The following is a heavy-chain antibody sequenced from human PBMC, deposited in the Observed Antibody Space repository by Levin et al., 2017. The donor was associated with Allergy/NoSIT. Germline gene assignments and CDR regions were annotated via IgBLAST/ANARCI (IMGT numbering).Heavy chain of an antibody. CDR2: INIDGSST. CDR1: GFTFSRYW. D-gene: IGHD3-22*01. J-gene: IGHJ4*02. V-gene: IGHV3-74*01. CDR3: ARDRHDSSGYYPDY. Sequence: GGSLRLSCDASGFTFSRYWMHWVRQAPGQGLMWVSRINIDGSSTTYADSVKGRFTISRDDARDTLYLQMNSLRAEDTAVYYCARDRHDSSGYYPDYWGQGTLVTVSS.